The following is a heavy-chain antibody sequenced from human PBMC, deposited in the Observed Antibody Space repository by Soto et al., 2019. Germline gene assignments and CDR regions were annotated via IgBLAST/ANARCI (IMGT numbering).Heavy chain of an antibody. Sequence: ASVKVSCKASGYTFTSYYMHWVRQAPGQGLEWMGIINPSGGSTSYAQKFQGRVTMTRDTSTSTVYMELSSLRSEDTAVYYCARSQSGNPQDYGMDVWGQGTTVTVSS. V-gene: IGHV1-46*01. CDR2: INPSGGST. J-gene: IGHJ6*02. CDR3: ARSQSGNPQDYGMDV. CDR1: GYTFTSYY. D-gene: IGHD3-10*01.